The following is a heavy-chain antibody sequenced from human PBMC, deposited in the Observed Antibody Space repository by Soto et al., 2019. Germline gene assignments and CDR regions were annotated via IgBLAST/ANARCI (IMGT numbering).Heavy chain of an antibody. J-gene: IGHJ3*02. D-gene: IGHD4-4*01. CDR2: ISYDGGVT. Sequence: QAQLVESGGGVVQPGTSLRLSCVASEFTFSRQAMHWVRQAPGKGLEWVAFISYDGGVTFYADSAKGRFTISRDNSKNPLDVQMNSLGVEDTAVYYCARGGGLGVTSVPDIWGQGTMVIVSS. CDR3: ARGGGLGVTSVPDI. CDR1: EFTFSRQA. V-gene: IGHV3-30-3*01.